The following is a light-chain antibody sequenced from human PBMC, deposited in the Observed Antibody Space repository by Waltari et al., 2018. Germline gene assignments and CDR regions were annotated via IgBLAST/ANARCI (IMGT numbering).Light chain of an antibody. CDR3: LLYFGGAWV. CDR1: TGAVTSTYY. Sequence: QTVVTQEPSLTVSLGGTVTLTCASNTGAVTSTYYPNWFQQKPGQAPRGLIYSTSNKHSWTPALFSGSRLGGKADLTLSGVQLEDEAEYYCLLYFGGAWVFGGGTKLTVL. CDR2: STS. J-gene: IGLJ3*02. V-gene: IGLV7-43*01.